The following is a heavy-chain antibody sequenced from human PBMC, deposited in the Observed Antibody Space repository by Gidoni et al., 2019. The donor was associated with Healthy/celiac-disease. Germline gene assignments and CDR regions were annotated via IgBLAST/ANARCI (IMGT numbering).Heavy chain of an antibody. CDR3: ARQGQWLVGMGYYYYGMDV. V-gene: IGHV5-10-1*01. J-gene: IGHJ6*02. Sequence: VQLVQSGPSVNKPGEPLRISCTGSGYSFTSYWISWVRQMPGKGLEWMGRIDPSDSYTNYSPSFQGHVTISADKSISTAYLQWSSLKASDTAMYYCARQGQWLVGMGYYYYGMDVWGQGTTVTVSS. CDR2: IDPSDSYT. CDR1: GYSFTSYW. D-gene: IGHD6-19*01.